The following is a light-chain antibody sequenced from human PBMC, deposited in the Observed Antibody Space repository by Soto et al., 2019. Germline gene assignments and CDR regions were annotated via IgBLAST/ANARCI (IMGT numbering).Light chain of an antibody. CDR2: KAS. CDR1: PSISSW. CDR3: QQYNSYSIT. V-gene: IGKV1-5*03. Sequence: DIQMTQSPSTLSASVGDRVTITCRASPSISSWLAWYQQKPGKDPKLLIYKASSLESGVPSRFSGSGSGTEFTLTISSLQPDDCATYYCQQYNSYSITFGQGTRLEI. J-gene: IGKJ5*01.